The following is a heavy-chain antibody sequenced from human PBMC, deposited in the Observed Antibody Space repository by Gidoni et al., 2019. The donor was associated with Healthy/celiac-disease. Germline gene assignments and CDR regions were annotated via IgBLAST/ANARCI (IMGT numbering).Heavy chain of an antibody. Sequence: EVQLLESGGGLVQPGGSLRLSCEASGFTFSSYAMSWVRQAPGKGLEWVSAISGSGGSTYYADSVKGRFTISRDNSKNTLYLQMNSLRAEDTAVYYCAKDWDWNYVVDYWGQGTLVTVSS. J-gene: IGHJ4*02. CDR2: ISGSGGST. CDR3: AKDWDWNYVVDY. V-gene: IGHV3-23*01. CDR1: GFTFSSYA. D-gene: IGHD1-7*01.